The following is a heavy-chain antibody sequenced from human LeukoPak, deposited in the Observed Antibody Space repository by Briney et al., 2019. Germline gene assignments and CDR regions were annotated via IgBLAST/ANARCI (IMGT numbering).Heavy chain of an antibody. V-gene: IGHV1-46*01. Sequence: VASVKVSCKASGYSFTSYYLHWVRQAPGQGLEWMGIINPSIGSTNYAQKFQGRVTMTWDTSTSTVYMELSSLRSGDTAVYYCARDTALDYWGQGTLVTVSS. CDR2: INPSIGST. CDR1: GYSFTSYY. D-gene: IGHD5-18*01. CDR3: ARDTALDY. J-gene: IGHJ4*02.